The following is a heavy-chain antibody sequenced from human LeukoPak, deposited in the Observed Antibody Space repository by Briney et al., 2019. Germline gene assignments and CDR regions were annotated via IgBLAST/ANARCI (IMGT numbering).Heavy chain of an antibody. CDR3: ARSLVVGGTRPNDY. CDR1: GFTFSAYW. J-gene: IGHJ4*02. Sequence: PGGSLRVSCAASGFTFSAYWMHWVRQAPGKGLVWLSRINTGGNDITYADSVKGRFTISRDNAKNTLYLQMNSLTVEDTAVYFCARSLVVGGTRPNDYWGQGTLVTVSS. D-gene: IGHD2-15*01. V-gene: IGHV3-74*01. CDR2: INTGGNDI.